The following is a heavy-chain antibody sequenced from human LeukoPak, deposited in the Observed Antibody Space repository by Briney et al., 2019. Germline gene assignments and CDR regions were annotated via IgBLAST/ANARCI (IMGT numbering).Heavy chain of an antibody. CDR3: AREYSSSWYYFDY. V-gene: IGHV3-11*05. Sequence: PGGSLRLSCAASGFTFSDYYMSWIRQAPGKGLESVSYISSSSSYTHYADSVKGRFTISRDNAKNSLYLQMNSLRAEDTAVYYCAREYSSSWYYFDYWGQGTLVTVSS. D-gene: IGHD6-13*01. CDR1: GFTFSDYY. CDR2: ISSSSSYT. J-gene: IGHJ4*02.